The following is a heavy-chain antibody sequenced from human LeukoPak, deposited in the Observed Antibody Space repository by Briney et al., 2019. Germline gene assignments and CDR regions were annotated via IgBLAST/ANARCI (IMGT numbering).Heavy chain of an antibody. Sequence: SVKVSRKASGRTFSSYAISWVRQAPGQGLEWMGRIIPIFGIANYAQKFQGRVTITADKSTSTAYMELSSLRSEDTAVYYCARSGTGSHSNWFDPWGQGTLVTVSS. J-gene: IGHJ5*02. CDR2: IIPIFGIA. CDR3: ARSGTGSHSNWFDP. D-gene: IGHD3-10*01. CDR1: GRTFSSYA. V-gene: IGHV1-69*04.